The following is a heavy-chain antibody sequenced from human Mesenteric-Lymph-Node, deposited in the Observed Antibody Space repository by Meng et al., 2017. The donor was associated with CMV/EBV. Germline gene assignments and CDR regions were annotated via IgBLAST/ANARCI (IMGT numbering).Heavy chain of an antibody. CDR3: AADRGWELTFGY. J-gene: IGHJ4*02. CDR1: GFTFANSA. D-gene: IGHD1-26*01. Sequence: SVKVSCKTSGFTFANSAVQWVRQAPGQRLEWIGWIVVGSGNTKYEEKFQERLTITRDMSTSTAYMELSSLRSEDTAVYYCAADRGWELTFGYWGQGTLVTVSS. V-gene: IGHV1-58*01. CDR2: IVVGSGNT.